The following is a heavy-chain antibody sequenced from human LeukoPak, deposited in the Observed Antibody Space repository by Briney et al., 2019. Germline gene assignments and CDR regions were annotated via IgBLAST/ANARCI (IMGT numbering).Heavy chain of an antibody. D-gene: IGHD4-17*01. J-gene: IGHJ4*02. CDR3: ARATADYETDFDY. CDR2: IDCSDSYT. Sequence: GESLKISCKGSGYRFTSYWISWVRQMPGKGLEWMGRIDCSDSYTNYSPSFQGHVTISADKSISTAYLQWSSLKASDTAMYYCARATADYETDFDYWGQGTLVTVSS. V-gene: IGHV5-10-1*01. CDR1: GYRFTSYW.